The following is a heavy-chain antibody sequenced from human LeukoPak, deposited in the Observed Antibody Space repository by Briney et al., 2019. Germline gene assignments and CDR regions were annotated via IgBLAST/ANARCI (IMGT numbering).Heavy chain of an antibody. J-gene: IGHJ2*01. V-gene: IGHV1-46*01. Sequence: ASVKVSCKASGYTFTSYYMHWVRQAPGQGLEWMGIINPGGGSTSYAQKFQGRVTMTRDTSTSTVYMELSSLRSEDTAVYYCARAPFPDWYFDLWGRGTLVTVSS. CDR2: INPGGGST. CDR1: GYTFTSYY. CDR3: ARAPFPDWYFDL.